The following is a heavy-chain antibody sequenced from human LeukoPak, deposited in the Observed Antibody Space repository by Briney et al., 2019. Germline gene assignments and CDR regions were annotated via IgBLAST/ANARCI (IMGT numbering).Heavy chain of an antibody. Sequence: GGPLRLSCAASGFTFDDYGMSWVRQAPGKGLEWVSGINWNGGSTGYADSVKGRFTISRDNAKNSLYLQMNSLRAEDTALYYCARSGLLMRVAGLFDYWGQGTLVTVSS. CDR2: INWNGGST. V-gene: IGHV3-20*04. J-gene: IGHJ4*02. CDR1: GFTFDDYG. D-gene: IGHD6-19*01. CDR3: ARSGLLMRVAGLFDY.